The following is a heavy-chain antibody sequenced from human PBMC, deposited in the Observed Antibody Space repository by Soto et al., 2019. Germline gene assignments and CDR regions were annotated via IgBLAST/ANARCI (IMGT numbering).Heavy chain of an antibody. V-gene: IGHV1-8*01. J-gene: IGHJ6*02. CDR1: GYIFTSYD. CDR3: ARSRGDGGMDV. CDR2: MNPNSGNT. D-gene: IGHD3-10*01. Sequence: QVQLVQSGAEVKKPGASVKVSCKASGYIFTSYDVIWVRQATGQGLEWMGWMNPNSGNTGYAQNFQDRVTMTRNTPISTAYMDVNDLRSEDTAVYYCARSRGDGGMDVWGQGTTVTVSS.